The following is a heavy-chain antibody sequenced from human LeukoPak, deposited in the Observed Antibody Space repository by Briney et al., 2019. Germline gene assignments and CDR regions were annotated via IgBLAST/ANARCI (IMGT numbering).Heavy chain of an antibody. V-gene: IGHV3-48*03. CDR3: VRGAYGDFRFDF. J-gene: IGHJ4*02. CDR1: GFTFSSYE. Sequence: GGSLRLSCAASGFTFSSYEMNWVRQAPGKGLEWVSYISSSGSTIYYADSVKGRFTISRDNFKNTLNLQMNSLRAEDTAVYHCVRGAYGDFRFDFWGQGTLVTVSS. D-gene: IGHD4-17*01. CDR2: ISSSGSTI.